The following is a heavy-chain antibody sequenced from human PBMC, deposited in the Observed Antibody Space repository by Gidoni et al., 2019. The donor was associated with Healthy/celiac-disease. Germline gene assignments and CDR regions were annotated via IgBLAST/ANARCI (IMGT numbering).Heavy chain of an antibody. J-gene: IGHJ3*02. CDR3: TGVVGAGPVAAFDI. CDR1: GFTFTGSA. D-gene: IGHD1-26*01. V-gene: IGHV3-73*01. CDR2: IRSKANSYAT. Sequence: EVQLVESGGGLVQPGGSLKLSCAASGFTFTGSAMHLVRQASGKGLEWVGRIRSKANSYATAYAASVKGRFTISRDDSKNTAYLQMNSLKTEDTAVYYCTGVVGAGPVAAFDIWGQGTMVTVSS.